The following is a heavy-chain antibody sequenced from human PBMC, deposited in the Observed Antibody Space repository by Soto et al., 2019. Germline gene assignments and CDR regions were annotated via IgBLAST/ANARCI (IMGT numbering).Heavy chain of an antibody. CDR1: GYTFTGYY. Sequence: ASVNVSCKASGYTFTGYYMHLLRQAPGQGLEWMGWINPNSGGTNYAQNFQGRVTMTRDTSISTAYMELSRLRSDDTAVYYCARDVNVGLLWFGEFAYYYYGMDVWGQGTTVTVSS. D-gene: IGHD3-10*01. CDR3: ARDVNVGLLWFGEFAYYYYGMDV. V-gene: IGHV1-2*02. J-gene: IGHJ6*02. CDR2: INPNSGGT.